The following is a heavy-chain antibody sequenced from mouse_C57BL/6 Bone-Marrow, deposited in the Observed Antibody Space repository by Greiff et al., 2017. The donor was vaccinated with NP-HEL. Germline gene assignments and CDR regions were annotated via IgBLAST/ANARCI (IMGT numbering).Heavy chain of an antibody. V-gene: IGHV1-59*01. CDR2: IDPSDSYT. CDR1: GYTFTSYW. J-gene: IGHJ3*01. CDR3: ARGFITSRFAY. Sequence: QVQLQQPGAELVRPGTSVKLSCKASGYTFTSYWMHWVKQRPGQGLEWIGVIDPSDSYTNYNQKFKGKATLTVATSSSTAYMQLSSLTSEDSAVYYCARGFITSRFAYWGQGTLVTVSA. D-gene: IGHD1-1*01.